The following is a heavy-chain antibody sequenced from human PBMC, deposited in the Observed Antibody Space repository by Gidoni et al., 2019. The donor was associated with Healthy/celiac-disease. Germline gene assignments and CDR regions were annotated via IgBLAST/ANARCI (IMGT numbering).Heavy chain of an antibody. J-gene: IGHJ6*02. CDR3: ARGLAAAGTISTYYYGMDV. CDR1: GFTGSSNY. Sequence: EVQLVESGGGWVQPGGSLRLACAAPGFTGSSNYMRGVRQAPRKGLEWVSVIYSGGSTAYADSVKGRFTIPRDSSKNTLSLQMNSLRAEDTAVYYCARGLAAAGTISTYYYGMDVWGHGTTVTVSS. D-gene: IGHD6-13*01. V-gene: IGHV3-66*01. CDR2: IYSGGST.